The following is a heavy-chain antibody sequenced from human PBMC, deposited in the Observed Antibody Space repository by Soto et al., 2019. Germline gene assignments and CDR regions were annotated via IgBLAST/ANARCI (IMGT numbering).Heavy chain of an antibody. J-gene: IGHJ5*01. Sequence: LSCVASGFTLTAYTMNWVRQAPGTGLEWVSSINGRSNYKYYSDSVKGRFTISRDNTQNSLFLQMSRLGPEDTATYYCVRDYGVVRLPSAIHSSCQGTLGTVSS. D-gene: IGHD2-15*01. CDR3: VRDYGVVRLPSAIHS. V-gene: IGHV3-21*01. CDR1: GFTLTAYT. CDR2: INGRSNYK.